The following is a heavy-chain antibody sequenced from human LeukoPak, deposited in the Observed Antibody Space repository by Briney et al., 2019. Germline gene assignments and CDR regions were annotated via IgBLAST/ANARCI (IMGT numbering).Heavy chain of an antibody. CDR3: ARSTPVPGVATFDI. D-gene: IGHD1-14*01. CDR1: GFSVSSNY. V-gene: IGHV3-53*01. CDR2: IYSGGNT. Sequence: GGSLRLSCVASGFSVSSNYMNWVRQAPGKGLEWVSGIYSGGNTKFADSVRGRFTISRDDSKNTLFLQMNSLRAEDTAVYYCARSTPVPGVATFDIWGQGTMVTVSS. J-gene: IGHJ3*02.